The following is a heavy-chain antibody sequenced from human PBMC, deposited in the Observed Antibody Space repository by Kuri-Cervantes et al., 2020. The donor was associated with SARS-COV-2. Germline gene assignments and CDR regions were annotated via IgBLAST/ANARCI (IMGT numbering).Heavy chain of an antibody. V-gene: IGHV3-48*01. CDR2: ISSSSSTI. CDR1: GFTFSSYS. CDR3: SRTYDSSGSLYYYYYMDV. Sequence: GESLKISCAASGFTFSSYSMNWVRQAPGKGLEWVSYISSSSSTIYYADSVKGRFTITRDNAKNSLYLQMNSLRAEATAVYYCSRTYDSSGSLYYYYYMDVWGKGTTVTVSS. D-gene: IGHD3-22*01. J-gene: IGHJ6*03.